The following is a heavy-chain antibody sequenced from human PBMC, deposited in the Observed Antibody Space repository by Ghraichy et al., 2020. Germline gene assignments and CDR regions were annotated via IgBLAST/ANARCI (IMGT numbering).Heavy chain of an antibody. Sequence: GGSLRLSCAASGFIVSSNDMSWVRQAPGKGLEWVSIIYGDGSTYSADSVKGRFTISRDNSKNTLYLQMNSLRVEDTAVYYCARAAGYGGYNDCWGQGTLVTVSS. J-gene: IGHJ4*02. CDR1: GFIVSSND. CDR2: IYGDGST. V-gene: IGHV3-53*01. CDR3: ARAAGYGGYNDC. D-gene: IGHD5-12*01.